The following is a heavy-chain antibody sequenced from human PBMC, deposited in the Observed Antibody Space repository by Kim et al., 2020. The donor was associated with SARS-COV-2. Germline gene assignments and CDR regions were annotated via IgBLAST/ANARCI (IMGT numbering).Heavy chain of an antibody. D-gene: IGHD3-9*01. CDR3: AKDLRYFDWAHPDY. V-gene: IGHV3-33*06. J-gene: IGHJ4*02. Sequence: ADSVKGRFTISRDNSKNTLYLQMNSLRAEDTAVYYCAKDLRYFDWAHPDYWGQGTLVTVSS.